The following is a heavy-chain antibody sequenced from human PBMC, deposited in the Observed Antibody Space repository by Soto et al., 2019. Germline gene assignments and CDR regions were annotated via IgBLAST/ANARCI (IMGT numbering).Heavy chain of an antibody. CDR1: GFIFSDHY. D-gene: IGHD1-1*01. J-gene: IGHJ3*02. V-gene: IGHV3-72*01. Sequence: HPGGSLRLSCAASGFIFSDHYMDWVRQAPGKGLEWVGRIRNKANSYTTEYAASVKGRFTISRDDSKNSLYVQMNSLKTEDTAVYSCTTAIPRRGRGTAFDIWGQGTMVTVSS. CDR3: TTAIPRRGRGTAFDI. CDR2: IRNKANSYTT.